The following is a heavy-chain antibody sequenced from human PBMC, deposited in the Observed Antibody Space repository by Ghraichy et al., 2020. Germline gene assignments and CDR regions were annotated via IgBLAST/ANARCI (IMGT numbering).Heavy chain of an antibody. D-gene: IGHD3-3*01. CDR1: GGSISSGDYY. V-gene: IGHV4-30-4*01. CDR3: GLRAILPSLVDV. CDR2: IYYSGST. Sequence: SETLSLTCTVSGGSISSGDYYWSWIRQPPGKDLEWIGYIYYSGSTYYNPSLKSRVTISVDTSKNQFSLKLSSVTAADTAVYYCGLRAILPSLVDVWGQGTTVTVSS. J-gene: IGHJ6*02.